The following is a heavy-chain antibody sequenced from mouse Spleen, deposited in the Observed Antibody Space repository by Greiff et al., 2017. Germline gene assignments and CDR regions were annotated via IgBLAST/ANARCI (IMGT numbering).Heavy chain of an antibody. V-gene: IGHV1S81*02. CDR2: INPSNGRT. CDR3: ARGLTGTWDY. D-gene: IGHD4-1*01. J-gene: IGHJ2*01. Sequence: QVQLQQPGAELVKPGASVKLSCKASGYTFTSYWMHWVKQRPGQGLEWIGEINPSNGRTNYNEKFKSKATLTVDKSSSTAYMQLSSLTSEDSAVYYCARGLTGTWDYWGQGTTLTVSS. CDR1: GYTFTSYW.